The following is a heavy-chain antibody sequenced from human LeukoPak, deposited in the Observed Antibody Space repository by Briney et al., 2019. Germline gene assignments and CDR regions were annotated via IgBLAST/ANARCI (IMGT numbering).Heavy chain of an antibody. J-gene: IGHJ5*02. CDR1: GRSISSGSYY. CDR3: ARDVFGVAGMAFNWFDP. D-gene: IGHD6-19*01. CDR2: IYTSGST. V-gene: IGHV4-61*02. Sequence: SETLSLTCTVSGRSISSGSYYWIWLRPPPGKGLEWIGRIYTSGSTNYHPSLKSRVTISIDTSKNQFSLKLSSVTAADTAVYYGARDVFGVAGMAFNWFDPWGQGTLVTVSS.